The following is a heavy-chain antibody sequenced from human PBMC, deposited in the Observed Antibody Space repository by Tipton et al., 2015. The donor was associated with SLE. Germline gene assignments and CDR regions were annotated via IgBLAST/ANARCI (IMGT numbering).Heavy chain of an antibody. CDR3: ARGRLTMVRGAWYFDL. D-gene: IGHD3-10*01. V-gene: IGHV3-72*01. CDR2: TRNKVDSYTT. CDR1: GFTFSDHY. J-gene: IGHJ2*01. Sequence: SLRLSCAASGFTFSDHYMDWVRQAPGKGLEWVGRTRNKVDSYTTEYATSVKGRFIISRDASKNSLYLQMNSLETEDTALYYCARGRLTMVRGAWYFDLWGRGTLVTVSS.